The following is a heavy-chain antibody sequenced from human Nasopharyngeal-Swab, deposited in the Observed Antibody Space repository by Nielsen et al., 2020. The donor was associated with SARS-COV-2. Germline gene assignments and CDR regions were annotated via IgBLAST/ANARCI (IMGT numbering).Heavy chain of an antibody. CDR3: ARGYYDRSGYSDAFDI. V-gene: IGHV1-2*06. D-gene: IGHD3-22*01. CDR1: GYTFTSYY. J-gene: IGHJ3*02. CDR2: INPNSGGT. Sequence: ASVNVSCKAYGYTFTSYYMHWVRQAPGQGLEWMGRINPNSGGTNYAQKFQGRVTMTRDTSISTAYMELSRLRSDDTAVYYCARGYYDRSGYSDAFDIWGQGTMVTVSS.